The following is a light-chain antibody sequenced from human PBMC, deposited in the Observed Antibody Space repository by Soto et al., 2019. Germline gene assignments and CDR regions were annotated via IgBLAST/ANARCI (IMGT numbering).Light chain of an antibody. CDR2: DVS. CDR3: SSYTTSRTHVV. J-gene: IGLJ2*01. V-gene: IGLV2-14*01. Sequence: QSALTQPASVSGSPGQSITISCTGTSSDVGSYNYVSWYQQYPGNAPNLMIYDVSNRPSGVSYRFSGSKSGNTASLTISGLQAEDEADDYCSSYTTSRTHVVFGGGTKLTV. CDR1: SSDVGSYNY.